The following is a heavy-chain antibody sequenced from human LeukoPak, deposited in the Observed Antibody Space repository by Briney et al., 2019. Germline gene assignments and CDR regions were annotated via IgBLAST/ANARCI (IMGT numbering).Heavy chain of an antibody. J-gene: IGHJ4*02. CDR1: RWSFSGYY. Sequence: PSETLSLTFAFYRWSFSGYYWSWIRQPPAKGLEWIGEINHSGNTNYNPSLKSRVTISVDTSKKQFSMKMSSVKAADTAVYYCARVVVPAAIGDYWGPGTLVTVSS. V-gene: IGHV4-34*01. CDR3: ARVVVPAAIGDY. D-gene: IGHD2-2*02. CDR2: INHSGNT.